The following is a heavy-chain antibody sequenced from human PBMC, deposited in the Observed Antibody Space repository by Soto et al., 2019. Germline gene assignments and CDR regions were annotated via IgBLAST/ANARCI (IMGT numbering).Heavy chain of an antibody. D-gene: IGHD6-19*01. J-gene: IGHJ4*02. CDR3: ARDWTVAGIDY. CDR2: IWYDGSNK. V-gene: IGHV3-33*01. CDR1: GFTFSSYG. Sequence: QVQLVESGGGVVQPGRSLRLSCAASGFTFSSYGMHWVRQAPGKGLEWVAVIWYDGSNKYYADSVKGRFTISRDNSKNTLYLQMNSLRAEDTAVYYCARDWTVAGIDYWGQGTLVTVSS.